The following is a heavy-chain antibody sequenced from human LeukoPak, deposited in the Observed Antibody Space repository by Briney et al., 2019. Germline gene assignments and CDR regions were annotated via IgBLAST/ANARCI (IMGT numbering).Heavy chain of an antibody. CDR2: ISVRNGDT. CDR3: ASGAAAGTFDY. CDR1: GYTFTGYY. V-gene: IGHV1-18*04. J-gene: IGHJ4*02. D-gene: IGHD6-13*01. Sequence: ASVKVSCKASGYTFTGYYMHWVRQAPGQGLEWMGWISVRNGDTKCAQTLQDRVTMTTDTSTSTAYMELSSLRSEDTAVYYCASGAAAGTFDYWGQGTLVTVSS.